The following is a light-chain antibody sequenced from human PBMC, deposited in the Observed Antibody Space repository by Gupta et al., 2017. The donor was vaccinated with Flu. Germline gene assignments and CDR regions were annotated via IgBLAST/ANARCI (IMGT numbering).Light chain of an antibody. V-gene: IGLV3-1*01. J-gene: IGLJ2*01. CDR1: KVEDTY. CDR3: QAGDNSAVL. Sequence: SPRKTASITCSGDKVEDTYICWNQQKPDQFRVMVIYKNRKRAAETPERFSGYTSGNTATLTIRGTQAGDEDDYYCQAGDNSAVLFGGGTKLTVL. CDR2: KNR.